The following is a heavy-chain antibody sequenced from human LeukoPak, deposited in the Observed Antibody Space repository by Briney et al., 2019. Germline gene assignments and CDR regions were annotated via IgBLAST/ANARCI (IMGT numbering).Heavy chain of an antibody. Sequence: PGGSLRLSCAASGFTFSSYAMSWVRQAPGKGLEWVSGISGSGDNTYYADSVKGRFTISRDNSKNTLYVQVNSLRVEDTAVYYCARGRPHGNDYWGQGTLVTVSS. V-gene: IGHV3-23*01. CDR2: ISGSGDNT. CDR1: GFTFSSYA. CDR3: ARGRPHGNDY. J-gene: IGHJ4*02. D-gene: IGHD4-23*01.